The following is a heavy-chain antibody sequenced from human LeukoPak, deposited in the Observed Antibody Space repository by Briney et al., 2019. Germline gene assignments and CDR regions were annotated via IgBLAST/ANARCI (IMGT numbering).Heavy chain of an antibody. CDR2: INSDGSST. CDR1: GFTFSSYW. V-gene: IGHV3-74*01. D-gene: IGHD6-19*01. Sequence: GGSLRLSCAASGFTFSSYWMHWVRQAPGKGLVWVSRINSDGSSTSYADSVKGRFTISRDNAKNTLYLQMNSLRAEDMAVYYCARSYSSGLGDYWGQGTLVTVSS. J-gene: IGHJ4*02. CDR3: ARSYSSGLGDY.